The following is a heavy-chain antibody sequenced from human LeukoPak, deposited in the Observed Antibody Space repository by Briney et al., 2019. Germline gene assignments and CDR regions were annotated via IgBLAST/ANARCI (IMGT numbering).Heavy chain of an antibody. D-gene: IGHD6-13*01. CDR3: AKDTNSWPTYFDY. J-gene: IGHJ4*02. CDR2: ISGRGGTT. CDR1: GFTFSNYA. V-gene: IGHV3-23*01. Sequence: GGSLRLSCAASGFTFSNYATNWVRQAPGKGLEWVSAISGRGGTTYYADSVKGRFTISRDNSKNTLYLQMKSLRAEDAALYYCAKDTNSWPTYFDYWGQGFLVTVSS.